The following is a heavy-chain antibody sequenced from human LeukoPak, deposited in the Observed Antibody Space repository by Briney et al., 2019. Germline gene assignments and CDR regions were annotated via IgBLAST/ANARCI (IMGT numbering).Heavy chain of an antibody. CDR2: IYYSGST. J-gene: IGHJ4*02. Sequence: PSETLSLTCAVYGGSFSGYYWSWIRQPPGKGLEWIGYIYYSGSTNYNPSLKSRVTISVDTSKNQISLKLSSVTAADTAVYYCARGGPFMMGDVWGQGTLVTVSS. V-gene: IGHV4-59*01. CDR1: GGSFSGYY. CDR3: ARGGPFMMGDV. D-gene: IGHD3-16*01.